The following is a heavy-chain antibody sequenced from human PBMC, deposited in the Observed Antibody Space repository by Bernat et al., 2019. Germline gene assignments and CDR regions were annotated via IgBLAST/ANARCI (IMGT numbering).Heavy chain of an antibody. D-gene: IGHD4-23*01. CDR1: GGSINSSSYY. V-gene: IGHV4-39*07. J-gene: IGHJ2*01. CDR3: GRVGHGGHSRYVDV. Sequence: QLQLQESGPGLVKPSETLSLTCTVSGGSINSSSYYWGWIRQSPGKGLEWIGSIYYSGSPYQKPSLKSRVTISVDTSKNQFSLKLSSATAADTAVYYCGRVGHGGHSRYVDVWGRGTLVTVSS. CDR2: IYYSGSP.